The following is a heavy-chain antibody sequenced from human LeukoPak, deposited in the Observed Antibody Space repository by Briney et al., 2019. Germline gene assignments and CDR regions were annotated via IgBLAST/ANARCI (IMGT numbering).Heavy chain of an antibody. CDR1: GFILSDYY. CDR3: ARESYSSGYYYDY. V-gene: IGHV3-11*04. D-gene: IGHD3-22*01. CDR2: ISTNDRTT. J-gene: IGHJ4*02. Sequence: GGSLILSCAASGFILSDYYMSWIRQAPGKGLEWVAYISTNDRTTYYADSVKGRFTTSRDNAKNSLYLHMNSLRAEDTAVYYCARESYSSGYYYDYWGQGTLVTVSS.